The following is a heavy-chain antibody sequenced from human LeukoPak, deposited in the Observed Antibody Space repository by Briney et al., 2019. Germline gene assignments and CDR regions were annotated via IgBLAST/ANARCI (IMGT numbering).Heavy chain of an antibody. CDR3: ARDSLGRGYSYGYGFDY. J-gene: IGHJ4*02. D-gene: IGHD5-18*01. Sequence: GGSLRLSCAASGFTFSSYAMHWVRQAPGKGLEYVSAISSNGGSTYYANSVKGRFTISRDNSKNTLYLQMGSLRAEDMAVYYCARDSLGRGYSYGYGFDYWGQGTLVTVSS. V-gene: IGHV3-64*01. CDR1: GFTFSSYA. CDR2: ISSNGGST.